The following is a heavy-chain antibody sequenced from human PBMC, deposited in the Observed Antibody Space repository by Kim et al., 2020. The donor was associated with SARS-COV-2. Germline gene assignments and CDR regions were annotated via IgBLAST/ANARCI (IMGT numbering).Heavy chain of an antibody. J-gene: IGHJ5*01. CDR2: INKDGSDK. Sequence: GGSLRLSCAASGFTFSNSWMSWVRQAPGKALEWMANINKDGSDKYYVDSVKGRFTIARNNAKNSLSLQMDSLRAEDTAVYYCVKDYNRMGRGESWFDSWGQGTLVTVSS. D-gene: IGHD3-10*01. CDR1: GFTFSNSW. CDR3: VKDYNRMGRGESWFDS. V-gene: IGHV3-7*03.